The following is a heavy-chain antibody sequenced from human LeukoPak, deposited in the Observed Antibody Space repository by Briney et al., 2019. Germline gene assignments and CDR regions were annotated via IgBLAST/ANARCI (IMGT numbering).Heavy chain of an antibody. CDR1: AFIFSYYW. J-gene: IGHJ5*02. V-gene: IGHV3-7*03. D-gene: IGHD6-19*01. Sequence: GGSLRLSCVPSAFIFSYYWMSWVRQAPGKGLEWVANINQDGSEKRYVDSAKGRFTISRDNAENLLYLQMNNLRAEDTAVYYCAREGGSGWYSGWFDPWGQGTLVTVSS. CDR2: INQDGSEK. CDR3: AREGGSGWYSGWFDP.